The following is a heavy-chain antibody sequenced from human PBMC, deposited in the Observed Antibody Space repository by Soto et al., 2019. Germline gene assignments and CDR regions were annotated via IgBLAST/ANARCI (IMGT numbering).Heavy chain of an antibody. Sequence: QVQLQESGPGLVKPSQTLSLTCTVSGGSISSGGYYWNWIRQHPGKGLEWIGYIYYSGTTYYNPSSNSRVTIPVDTSKNQFSQKLSSVTAADTAVYYCAASCVGCGGFNYYGMDVWGQGTTVTVSS. CDR3: AASCVGCGGFNYYGMDV. CDR2: IYYSGTT. V-gene: IGHV4-31*03. D-gene: IGHD2-21*01. J-gene: IGHJ6*02. CDR1: GGSISSGGYY.